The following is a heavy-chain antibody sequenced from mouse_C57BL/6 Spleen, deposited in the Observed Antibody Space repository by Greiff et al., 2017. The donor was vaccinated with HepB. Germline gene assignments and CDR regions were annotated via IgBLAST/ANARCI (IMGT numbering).Heavy chain of an antibody. J-gene: IGHJ4*01. V-gene: IGHV1-78*01. CDR2: IYPRDGST. CDR3: AMGVYYGNYVDYYAMDY. CDR1: GYTFTDHT. Sequence: QVQLQQSDAELVKPGASVKISCKVSGYTFTDHTIHWMKQRPEQGLEWIGYIYPRDGSTKYNEKFKGKATLTADKSSSTAYMQLNSLTSEDSAVYFCAMGVYYGNYVDYYAMDYWGQGTSVTVSS. D-gene: IGHD2-1*01.